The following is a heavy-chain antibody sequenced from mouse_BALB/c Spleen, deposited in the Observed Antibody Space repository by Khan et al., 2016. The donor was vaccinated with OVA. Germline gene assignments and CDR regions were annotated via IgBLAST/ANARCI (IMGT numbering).Heavy chain of an antibody. CDR3: SRQPYYHYNVMDY. Sequence: QVQLKESGPGLVAPSQSLSITCTISGFSLTNYGIHWVRQPPGKGLEWLVVIWSDGSTNYNSALKSRLTITKDKSKSQVFLKMNSLQTYDTAIYFCSRQPYYHYNVMDYWGQGTSVTVSS. J-gene: IGHJ4*01. D-gene: IGHD2-10*01. CDR2: IWSDGST. V-gene: IGHV2-6-1*01. CDR1: GFSLTNYG.